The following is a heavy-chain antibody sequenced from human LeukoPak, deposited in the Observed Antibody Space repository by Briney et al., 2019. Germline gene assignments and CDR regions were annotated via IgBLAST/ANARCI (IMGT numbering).Heavy chain of an antibody. CDR3: ARNDYSNSPSDY. Sequence: PSETLSLTCTVSGGSISSSSYYWGWIRQPPGKGLEWIGSIYYSGSTYYNPSLKSRVTISVDTSKNQFSLKLTSVTAADTAVYYCARNDYSNSPSDYWGQGTLVTVSS. D-gene: IGHD4-11*01. V-gene: IGHV4-39*01. CDR1: GGSISSSSYY. J-gene: IGHJ4*02. CDR2: IYYSGST.